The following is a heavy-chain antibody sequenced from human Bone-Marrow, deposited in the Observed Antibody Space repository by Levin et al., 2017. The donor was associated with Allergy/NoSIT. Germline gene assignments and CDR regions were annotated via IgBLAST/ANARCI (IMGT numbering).Heavy chain of an antibody. CDR2: MNPNSGNT. Sequence: GASVKVSCKASGYTFTSYDINWVRQATGQGLEWMGWMNPNSGNTGYAQKFQGRVTMTRNTSISTAYMELSSLRSEDTAVYYCARGFVEMATITFDYWGQGTLVTVSS. V-gene: IGHV1-8*01. J-gene: IGHJ4*02. CDR1: GYTFTSYD. D-gene: IGHD5-24*01. CDR3: ARGFVEMATITFDY.